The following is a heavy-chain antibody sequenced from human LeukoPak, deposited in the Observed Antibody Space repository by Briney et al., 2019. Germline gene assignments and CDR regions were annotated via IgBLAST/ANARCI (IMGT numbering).Heavy chain of an antibody. D-gene: IGHD5-18*01. J-gene: IGHJ3*01. CDR1: GFTFSNYA. Sequence: GGSLRLSCAASGFTFSNYAMHWVRQAPGKGLEWVAVISYDESNKYYADSVKGRFTISRDNSKNTLFLQMNSLRVEDTAIYYCARSQRGYNYGFATFDLWGQGTMVTVSS. CDR3: ARSQRGYNYGFATFDL. V-gene: IGHV3-30-3*01. CDR2: ISYDESNK.